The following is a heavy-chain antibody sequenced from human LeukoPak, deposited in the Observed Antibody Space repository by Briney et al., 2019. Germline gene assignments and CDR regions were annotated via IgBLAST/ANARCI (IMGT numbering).Heavy chain of an antibody. CDR3: ARERGGNDYGDYILDY. CDR2: ISSSSSYI. D-gene: IGHD4-17*01. J-gene: IGHJ4*02. CDR1: GFTFSSYS. Sequence: GGSLRLSCAASGFTFSSYSMNWVRQAPGKGLEWVPSISSSSSYIYYADSVKGRFTISRDNAKNSLYLQMNSLRAEDTAVYYCARERGGNDYGDYILDYWGQGTLVTVSS. V-gene: IGHV3-21*01.